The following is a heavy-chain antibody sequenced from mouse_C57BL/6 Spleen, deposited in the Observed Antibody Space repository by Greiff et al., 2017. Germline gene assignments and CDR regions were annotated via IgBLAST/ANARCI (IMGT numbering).Heavy chain of an antibody. CDR1: GYSFTGYY. D-gene: IGHD6-5*01. Sequence: VQLKESGPELVKPGASVKISCKASGYSFTGYYMNWVKQSPEKSLEWIGEINPSTGGTTYNQKFKAKATLTVDKSSSTAYMQLKSLTSEDSADYYSARYAPPYYWDYWGQGTTLTVSS. CDR3: ARYAPPYYWDY. J-gene: IGHJ2*01. V-gene: IGHV1-42*01. CDR2: INPSTGGT.